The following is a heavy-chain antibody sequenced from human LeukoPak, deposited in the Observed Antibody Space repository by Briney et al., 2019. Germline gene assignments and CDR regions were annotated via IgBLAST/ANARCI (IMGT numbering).Heavy chain of an antibody. V-gene: IGHV3-48*01. CDR3: AREPADFWSGPSDAFDI. CDR1: GFTFSSYS. J-gene: IGHJ3*02. CDR2: ISSSSSTI. D-gene: IGHD3-3*01. Sequence: GGSLRLSCAASGFTFSSYSMNWVRQAPGKGLEWVSYISSSSSTIYYADSVKGRFTISRDNAKNSLYLQMNSLRAEDTAVYYCAREPADFWSGPSDAFDIWGQGTMVTVSS.